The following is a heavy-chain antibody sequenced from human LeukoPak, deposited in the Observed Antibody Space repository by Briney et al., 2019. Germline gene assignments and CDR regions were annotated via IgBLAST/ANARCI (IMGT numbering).Heavy chain of an antibody. Sequence: GGSLRLSCAASGFTFSSYAMNWVRQAPGKGLEWVAGISDTGDRTFYADPVKGRFTISRDNSDNTLYLQMRVLRADDTAVYYCAKDIPSHYFDSRCYWRYWGQGTLVTDSS. CDR3: AKDIPSHYFDSRCYWRY. V-gene: IGHV3-23*01. CDR2: ISDTGDRT. CDR1: GFTFSSYA. J-gene: IGHJ4*02. D-gene: IGHD3-22*01.